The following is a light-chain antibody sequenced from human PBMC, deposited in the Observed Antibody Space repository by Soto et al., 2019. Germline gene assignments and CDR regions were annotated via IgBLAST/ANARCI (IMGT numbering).Light chain of an antibody. CDR2: LNSDGSH. J-gene: IGLJ2*01. CDR3: QTWGTGIVV. CDR1: SGHSSYA. V-gene: IGLV4-69*01. Sequence: QAVVTQSPSASASLGASVKLTCTLSSGHSSYAIAWHQQQPEKGPRYLMKLNSDGSHSKGDGIPDRFSGSSSGAERYLTISSLQSEDEADDYCQTWGTGIVVFGGGTKPTVL.